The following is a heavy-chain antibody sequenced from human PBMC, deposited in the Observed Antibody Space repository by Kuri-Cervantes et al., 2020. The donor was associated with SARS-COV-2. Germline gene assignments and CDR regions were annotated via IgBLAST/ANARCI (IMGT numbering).Heavy chain of an antibody. CDR3: AREQLVPYNWFDP. J-gene: IGHJ5*02. Sequence: GESLKISCAASGFTFSDYYMSWIRQAPGKGLEWVSYISSSGSTIYYADSVKGRFTISRDNAKNSLYLQMNSLRAEDTAVYYCAREQLVPYNWFDPWGQGALVTVSS. D-gene: IGHD6-6*01. V-gene: IGHV3-11*04. CDR1: GFTFSDYY. CDR2: ISSSGSTI.